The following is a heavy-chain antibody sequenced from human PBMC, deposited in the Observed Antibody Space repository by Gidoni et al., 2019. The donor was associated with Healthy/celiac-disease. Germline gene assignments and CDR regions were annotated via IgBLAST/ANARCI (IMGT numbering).Heavy chain of an antibody. Sequence: EVQLLESGGGLVQPGGSLRLSCAASGFTFSSYAMSWVRQAPGKGLEWVSAISGSGGSTYYADSVNGRFTISRDNSKNTLYLQMNSLRAEDTAVYYCAKGTLEWSSKGIYYYYGMDVWGQGTTVTVSS. V-gene: IGHV3-23*01. CDR3: AKGTLEWSSKGIYYYYGMDV. CDR2: ISGSGGST. J-gene: IGHJ6*02. CDR1: GFTFSSYA. D-gene: IGHD3-3*01.